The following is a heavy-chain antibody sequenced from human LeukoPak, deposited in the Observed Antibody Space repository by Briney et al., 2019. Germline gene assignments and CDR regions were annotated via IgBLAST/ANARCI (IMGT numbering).Heavy chain of an antibody. CDR2: IYTSGST. J-gene: IGHJ4*02. CDR1: GGSISSGSYY. CDR3: AREPPGY. V-gene: IGHV4-61*02. Sequence: SQTLSLTCTVSGGSISSGSYYWSWIRQPAGKGLEWIGRIYTSGSTNYNPSLKRRVTISIDASKNQFSLKLSSVTAADTAVYYCAREPPGYWGQGILVTVSS.